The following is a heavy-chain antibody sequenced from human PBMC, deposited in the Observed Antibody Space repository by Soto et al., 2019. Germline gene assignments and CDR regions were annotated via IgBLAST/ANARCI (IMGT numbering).Heavy chain of an antibody. J-gene: IGHJ4*02. V-gene: IGHV4-30-2*05. CDR2: IYYSGTT. Sequence: SVTLSLPYAASGGYIRSGGYSWSWIRQPPGKGLEWIGYIYYSGTTAYNPSLKARVTISPDTSKNQFSLNLSSVTAADTAVYYCARGFNSGKFYAFESWGQGTQVTVSS. CDR1: GGYIRSGGYS. CDR3: ARGFNSGKFYAFES. D-gene: IGHD1-26*01.